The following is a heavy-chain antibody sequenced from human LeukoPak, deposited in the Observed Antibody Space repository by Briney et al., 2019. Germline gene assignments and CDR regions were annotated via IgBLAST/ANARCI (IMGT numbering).Heavy chain of an antibody. V-gene: IGHV3-73*01. J-gene: IGHJ4*02. CDR2: IRSKANSYAT. D-gene: IGHD6-19*01. CDR1: GFTFSGSA. CDR3: TRLGWYRRGY. Sequence: GGSLRLSCAASGFTFSGSAMHWVRQASGKGLEWVGRIRSKANSYATAYAASVKGRFTISRDDSKNTAYLQMNSLKTEDTAVYYCTRLGWYRRGYWGQGTLVTVSS.